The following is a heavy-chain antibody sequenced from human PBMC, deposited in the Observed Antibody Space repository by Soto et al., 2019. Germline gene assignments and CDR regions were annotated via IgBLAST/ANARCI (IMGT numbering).Heavy chain of an antibody. CDR2: IYYSGST. J-gene: IGHJ4*02. Sequence: PSETLSLTCTVSGGSISSYYWSWIRQPPGKGLEWIGYIYYSGSTNYNPSLKSRVTISVDTSKNQFSLNLSSVTAADTAVYYVARQRRSGNDFVYWGQGILVTVFS. V-gene: IGHV4-59*01. CDR1: GGSISSYY. D-gene: IGHD5-12*01. CDR3: ARQRRSGNDFVY.